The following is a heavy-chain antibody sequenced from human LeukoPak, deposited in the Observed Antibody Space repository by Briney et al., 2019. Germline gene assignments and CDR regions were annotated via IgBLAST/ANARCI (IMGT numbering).Heavy chain of an antibody. CDR1: GYTFTGYY. CDR2: INPTSGGT. J-gene: IGHJ5*02. Sequence: ASVSVSCKASGYTFTGYYMHWVRQAPGQGLEWMGWINPTSGGTNYAQKFRGRVTMTTDTSISTAYMELSRMRSDDTAVYYCARDSQLAYYDSSGYPNWFDPWGQGTLVTASS. V-gene: IGHV1-2*02. CDR3: ARDSQLAYYDSSGYPNWFDP. D-gene: IGHD3-22*01.